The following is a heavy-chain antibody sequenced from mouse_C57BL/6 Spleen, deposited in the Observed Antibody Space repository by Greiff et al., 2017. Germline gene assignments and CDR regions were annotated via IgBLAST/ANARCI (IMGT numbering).Heavy chain of an antibody. V-gene: IGHV1-9*01. D-gene: IGHD1-1*01. CDR1: GYTFTGYW. Sequence: QVQLQQSGAELMKPGASVKLSCKATGYTFTGYWIEWVKQRPGHGLEWIGEILPGSGSTNYNAKFKGKATFTADTSSNTAYMQLSSLTTEDSAIYYCARYGSSHFDYWGQGTTLTVSS. CDR2: ILPGSGST. CDR3: ARYGSSHFDY. J-gene: IGHJ2*01.